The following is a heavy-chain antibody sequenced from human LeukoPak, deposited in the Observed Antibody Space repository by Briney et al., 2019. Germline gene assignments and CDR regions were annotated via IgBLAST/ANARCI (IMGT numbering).Heavy chain of an antibody. Sequence: SVKVSCKASGGTFSSYAISWVRQAPGQGLEWMGGIIPIFGTANYAQKFQGRVTITTDESTSTAYMELSSLRSEDTAVNYCARDLGYYGSGRGWFDPWGQGTLVTVSS. CDR2: IIPIFGTA. D-gene: IGHD3-10*01. CDR1: GGTFSSYA. CDR3: ARDLGYYGSGRGWFDP. J-gene: IGHJ5*02. V-gene: IGHV1-69*05.